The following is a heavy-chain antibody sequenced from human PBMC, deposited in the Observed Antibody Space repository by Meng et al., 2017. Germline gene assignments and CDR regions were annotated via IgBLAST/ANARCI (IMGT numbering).Heavy chain of an antibody. CDR3: ARGTGSSWFDP. D-gene: IGHD6-13*01. CDR2: SKSANGDA. V-gene: IGHV1-3*01. CDR1: GYTFTSYT. J-gene: IGHJ5*02. Sequence: QVLLVQSGAEVEKPGASVKVSCKASGYTFTSYTIHWVRQAPGQSLAWMGWSKSANGDAKYSQKFQGRLTLTRDTSASTAYLELSSLTFEDTAVYYCARGTGSSWFDPWGQGTLVTVSS.